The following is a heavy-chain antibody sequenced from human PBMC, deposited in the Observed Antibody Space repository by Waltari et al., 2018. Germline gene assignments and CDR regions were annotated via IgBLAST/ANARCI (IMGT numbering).Heavy chain of an antibody. D-gene: IGHD6-13*01. V-gene: IGHV7-4-1*02. CDR2: VHTNTGNP. Sequence: QVQLVQSGSELKKPGASVKVSCKASGYTFTSYAMNWVRQAPGQGLEWKGWVHTNTGNPTYAQGVTGRFVFSLDTSVSTAYLQISSLKAEDTAVYYCARAHATAAGSRSLFDIWGQGTMVTVSS. J-gene: IGHJ3*02. CDR1: GYTFTSYA. CDR3: ARAHATAAGSRSLFDI.